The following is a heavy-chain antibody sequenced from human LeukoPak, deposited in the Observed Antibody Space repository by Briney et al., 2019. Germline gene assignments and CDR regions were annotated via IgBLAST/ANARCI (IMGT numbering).Heavy chain of an antibody. CDR1: GYTFTDYY. J-gene: IGHJ3*02. V-gene: IGHV1-2*02. Sequence: GASVKVSCKASGYTFTDYYMHWVRQAPGQGLEWMGWINPNSGVTNYAQKFQGRVTITRDTSINTAYMELSRLRSDDTAVYYCARASYCSSTSCYSALYAFDIWGRGTMVTVSS. CDR3: ARASYCSSTSCYSALYAFDI. D-gene: IGHD2-2*01. CDR2: INPNSGVT.